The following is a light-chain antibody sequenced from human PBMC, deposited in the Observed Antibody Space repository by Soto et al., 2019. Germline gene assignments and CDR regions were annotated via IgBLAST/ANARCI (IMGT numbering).Light chain of an antibody. CDR3: QQYDTFSRFT. V-gene: IGKV1-5*01. CDR2: DAP. CDR1: KNINDW. Sequence: DIQMTQSPSTLSASVGDRVTITCRASKNINDWLAWYQQKPGKAPNPLIYDAPTLESGVPSRFSGSGSGTEFTLTISSLQPADFATYYCQQYDTFSRFTFGPGTKVDLK. J-gene: IGKJ3*01.